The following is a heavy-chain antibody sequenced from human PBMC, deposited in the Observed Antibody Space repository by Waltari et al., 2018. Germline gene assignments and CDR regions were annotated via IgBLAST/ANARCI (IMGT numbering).Heavy chain of an antibody. CDR2: IYNSGGV. Sequence: QVQLQESGPGLVKPSQTLSLTCTVSGDSISNGSSPWSWIRQPAGKRLEWSGRIYNSGGVNYTPSLKSRVTISIHTAKNQFSRDLRSVTAADTAIYYCAREEGRYYNFWNGYYAFDNWGQGTLVTVSS. CDR3: AREEGRYYNFWNGYYAFDN. J-gene: IGHJ4*02. V-gene: IGHV4-61*02. D-gene: IGHD3-3*01. CDR1: GDSISNGSSP.